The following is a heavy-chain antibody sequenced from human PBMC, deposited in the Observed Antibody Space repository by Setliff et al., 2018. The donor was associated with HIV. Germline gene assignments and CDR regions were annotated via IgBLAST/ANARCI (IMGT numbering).Heavy chain of an antibody. D-gene: IGHD5-18*01. CDR2: INPNSGDT. Sequence: ASVKVSCKISGYTLTEVSMHWVRQAPGKGLEWMGWINPNSGDTNYAQKFQGRVTLTEDTSTGTAYMELSGLRSEDTAVYYCARSGAGYSTGPLYYYMDVWGKGTTVTVSS. J-gene: IGHJ6*03. V-gene: IGHV1-24*01. CDR3: ARSGAGYSTGPLYYYMDV. CDR1: GYTLTEVS.